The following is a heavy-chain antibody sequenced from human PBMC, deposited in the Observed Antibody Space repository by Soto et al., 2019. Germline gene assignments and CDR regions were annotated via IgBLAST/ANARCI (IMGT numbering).Heavy chain of an antibody. CDR1: GGSISSGDYY. V-gene: IGHV4-61*08. Sequence: SETLSLTCAVSGGSISSGDYYWSWIRQPPGKGLEWIGYIYYSGSTNYNPSLKSRVTISVDTSKNQFSLKLSSVTAADTAVYYCASYGSGSYYNGPSGYYYGMDVWGQGTTVTVSS. CDR3: ASYGSGSYYNGPSGYYYGMDV. J-gene: IGHJ6*02. D-gene: IGHD3-10*01. CDR2: IYYSGST.